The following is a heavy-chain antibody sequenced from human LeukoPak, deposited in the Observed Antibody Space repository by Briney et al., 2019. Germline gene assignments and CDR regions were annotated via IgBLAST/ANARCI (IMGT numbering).Heavy chain of an antibody. CDR3: ARFNGRRYMDV. Sequence: SETLSLTCTVSGGSVSSYYWSWIRQPPGKGLEWIGYIYYSGNTNYNPSLKSRVIISVNTSKNQFSLKLSSVTAADTAVYYCARFNGRRYMDVWGKGTTVTVSS. CDR2: IYYSGNT. V-gene: IGHV4-59*08. J-gene: IGHJ6*03. D-gene: IGHD2-8*01. CDR1: GGSVSSYY.